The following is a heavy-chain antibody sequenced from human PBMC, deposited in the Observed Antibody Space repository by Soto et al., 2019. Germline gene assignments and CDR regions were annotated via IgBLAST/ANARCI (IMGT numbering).Heavy chain of an antibody. CDR3: ARYGCSGGSCYSSWFDP. CDR2: IIPIFGTA. J-gene: IGHJ5*02. CDR1: GGTFSSYA. Sequence: SVKVSCKASGGTFSSYAISWVRQAPGQGLEWMGGIIPIFGTANYAQKFQGRVTITADESTSTAYMELSSLRSEDTAVYYCARYGCSGGSCYSSWFDPWGQGTLVTVSS. D-gene: IGHD2-15*01. V-gene: IGHV1-69*13.